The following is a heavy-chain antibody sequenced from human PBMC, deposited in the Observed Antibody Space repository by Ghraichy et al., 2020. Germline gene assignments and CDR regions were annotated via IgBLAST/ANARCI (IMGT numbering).Heavy chain of an antibody. D-gene: IGHD2-2*01. CDR2: SYYSGST. V-gene: IGHV4-59*01. CDR3: ARDRGCTSTTCTGGWFDP. CDR1: GGSISFYY. Sequence: SETLSLTCTVSGGSISFYYSSWVRQRPRKGLEWIGYSYYSGSTNYNPSLKIRVPISVDTSKTQFSLKLSSVTAAATAMYDCARDRGCTSTTCTGGWFDPWGQGTLVTVSS. J-gene: IGHJ5*02.